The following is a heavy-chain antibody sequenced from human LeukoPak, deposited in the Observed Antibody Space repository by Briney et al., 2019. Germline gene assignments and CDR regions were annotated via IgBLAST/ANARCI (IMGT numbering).Heavy chain of an antibody. J-gene: IGHJ4*02. CDR2: INHSGST. CDR1: GGSFSGYY. CDR3: ARGDRGRYCGSTSCYKLTPPSSVYFGY. D-gene: IGHD2-2*02. V-gene: IGHV4-34*01. Sequence: SETLSLTCAVYGGSFSGYYWSWIRQPPGKGLEWIGEINHSGSTNYNPSLKSRVTISVDTSKNQFSLKLSSVTAADTAVFYCARGDRGRYCGSTSCYKLTPPSSVYFGYWGQGTLSPSPQ.